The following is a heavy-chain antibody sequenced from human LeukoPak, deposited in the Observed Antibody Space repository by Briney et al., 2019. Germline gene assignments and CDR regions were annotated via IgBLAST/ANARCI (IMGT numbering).Heavy chain of an antibody. CDR3: AKVYGDYKYYYYGMDV. CDR1: GFTFSSYW. V-gene: IGHV3-74*01. CDR2: ISGDGRNI. D-gene: IGHD4-17*01. Sequence: GGSLRLSCVASGFTFSSYWMHWVRQDPRKGLVWVSRISGDGRNINYADSVRGRFTISRDNAKNTLYLQMNTLRVEDTAVYYCAKVYGDYKYYYYGMDVWGQGTTVTVSS. J-gene: IGHJ6*02.